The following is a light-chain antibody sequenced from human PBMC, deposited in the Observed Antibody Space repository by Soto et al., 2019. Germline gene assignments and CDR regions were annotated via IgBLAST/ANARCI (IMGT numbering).Light chain of an antibody. J-gene: IGKJ4*01. CDR2: GAS. V-gene: IGKV3-15*01. Sequence: EVVMAQSPVTLSVSPGEGATLCCRASQSVTSNLAWYQQKPGQAPRLLIYGASTRATGIPARFSGSGSGTEFTLTISGLQSEDFAVYYCQQYNNWPLTFGGGTEVEIK. CDR3: QQYNNWPLT. CDR1: QSVTSN.